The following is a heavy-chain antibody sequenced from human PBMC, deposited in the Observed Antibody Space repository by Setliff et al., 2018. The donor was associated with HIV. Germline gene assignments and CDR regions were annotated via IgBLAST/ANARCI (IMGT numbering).Heavy chain of an antibody. CDR1: GGSFSGYY. V-gene: IGHV4-34*01. J-gene: IGHJ6*03. CDR2: INHSGST. D-gene: IGHD5-12*01. CDR3: ARGRGYSGYYYYYYYMDV. Sequence: SETLSLTCAVYGGSFSGYYWSWIRQPPGKGLERIGEINHSGSTNYNPSLKSRVTISVDTSKNQFSLKLSSVTAADTAVYYCARGRGYSGYYYYYYYMDVWGKGTTVT.